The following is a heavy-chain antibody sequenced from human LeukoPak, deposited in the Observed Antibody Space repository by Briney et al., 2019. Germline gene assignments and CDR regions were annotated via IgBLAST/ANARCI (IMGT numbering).Heavy chain of an antibody. J-gene: IGHJ4*02. D-gene: IGHD3-10*01. V-gene: IGHV3-7*03. CDR1: GFTFSNSW. CDR3: AKDISYYYGSGSSLFDY. Sequence: PGGSLRLSCAASGFTFSNSWMSWVRQAPGKGLEWVTHMYQSEAAEYYVDSVKGRFTISRDNAKNSLYLQMNSLRAEDTALYYCAKDISYYYGSGSSLFDYWGQGTLVTVSS. CDR2: MYQSEAAE.